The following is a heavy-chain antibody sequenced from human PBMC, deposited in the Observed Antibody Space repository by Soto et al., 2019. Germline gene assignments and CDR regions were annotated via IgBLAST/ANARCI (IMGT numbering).Heavy chain of an antibody. CDR2: FYYTSNT. J-gene: IGHJ4*02. CDR1: GGSISCSSYY. V-gene: IGHV4-39*01. D-gene: IGHD6-19*01. Sequence: QLLESGPGLVQPSETLSLTCTVSGGSISCSSYYWVWIRQPPGKGLEWIGSFYYTSNTYYNSSLKSRVTISGDTSENQFSLKLSSVTAADTAVYYCARQVVDGSVAGAGSFDYWGQGTLVTVSS. CDR3: ARQVVDGSVAGAGSFDY.